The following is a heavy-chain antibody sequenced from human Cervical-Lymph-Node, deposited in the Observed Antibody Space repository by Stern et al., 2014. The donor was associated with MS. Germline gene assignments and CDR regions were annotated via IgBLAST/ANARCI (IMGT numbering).Heavy chain of an antibody. Sequence: VQLVQSGAEVKKPGESLKISCEASGYLFDDYWIGWVRQMSGRGLELVAIIFPRDSNTRYSPSVPGQATIPADQSISTAYLQWSTLRAADPAMYSCARSPATPSGYDRFDYWGQGALVTVSS. V-gene: IGHV5-51*03. CDR3: ARSPATPSGYDRFDY. CDR2: IFPRDSNT. J-gene: IGHJ4*02. CDR1: GYLFDDYW. D-gene: IGHD5-12*01.